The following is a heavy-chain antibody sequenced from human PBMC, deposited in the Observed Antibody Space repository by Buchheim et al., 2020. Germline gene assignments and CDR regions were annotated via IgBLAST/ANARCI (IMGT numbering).Heavy chain of an antibody. V-gene: IGHV4-59*01. D-gene: IGHD2-21*02. J-gene: IGHJ5*02. CDR1: GGSISSYY. Sequence: QVQLQESGPGLVKLSETLSLTCTVSGGSISSYYWSWIRQPPGKGLEWIGYIYYSGSTNYNPSLKSRVTISVDTSKNQFSLKLSSVTAADTAVYYCARGWAAYCGGDCYNNWFDPWGQGTL. CDR2: IYYSGST. CDR3: ARGWAAYCGGDCYNNWFDP.